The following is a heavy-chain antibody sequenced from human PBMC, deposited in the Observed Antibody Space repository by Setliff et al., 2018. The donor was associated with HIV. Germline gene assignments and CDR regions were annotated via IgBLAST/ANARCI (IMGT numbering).Heavy chain of an antibody. V-gene: IGHV1-46*01. J-gene: IGHJ4*02. Sequence: GASVKVSCKASGYTFTSYYLHWVRQAPGQGLEWMGMINPSGGSASYAQKFQGRVTMSRDTSTSTVYMELSSLRSEDTAVYYCARADSSNWYHVDYWGQGTLVTVSS. CDR2: INPSGGSA. CDR3: ARADSSNWYHVDY. D-gene: IGHD6-13*01. CDR1: GYTFTSYY.